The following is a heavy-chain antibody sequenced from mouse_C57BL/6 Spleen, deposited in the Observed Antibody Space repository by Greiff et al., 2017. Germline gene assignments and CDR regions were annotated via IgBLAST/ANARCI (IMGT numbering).Heavy chain of an antibody. CDR3: ARDPVYYDYQYYFDY. CDR2: ISYDGSN. V-gene: IGHV3-6*01. CDR1: GYSITSGYY. J-gene: IGHJ2*01. D-gene: IGHD2-4*01. Sequence: ESGPGLVKPSQSLSLTCSVTGYSITSGYYWNWIRQFPGNKLEWMGYISYDGSNNYNPSLKNRISITRDTSKHQFFLKLNSVTTEDTATYYCARDPVYYDYQYYFDYWGQGTTLTVSS.